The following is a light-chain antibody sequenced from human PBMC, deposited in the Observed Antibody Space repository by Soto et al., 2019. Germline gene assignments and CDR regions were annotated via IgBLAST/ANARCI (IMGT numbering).Light chain of an antibody. V-gene: IGKV1-27*01. CDR2: GAS. CDR1: RGMRNY. Sequence: DIEMAQSPSSLSASLGDRVTITCRASRGMRNYLAWYQQKPGKVPQLMIFGASTLRSGVPYRFSGSGSGTDFTLTISSLKPEDVAAYYCQKYDNAPFTFGGGTKVEIK. J-gene: IGKJ4*01. CDR3: QKYDNAPFT.